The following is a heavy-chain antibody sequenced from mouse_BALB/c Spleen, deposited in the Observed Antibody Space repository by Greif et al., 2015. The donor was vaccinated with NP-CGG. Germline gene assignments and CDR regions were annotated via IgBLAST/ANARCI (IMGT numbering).Heavy chain of an antibody. Sequence: EVQGAESGGGLVKPGGSLKLSCAASGFAFSSYDMSWVRQTPEKGLEWVATISSGGSYTYYPDSVKGRFTISRDNARNALYLQMNSLRSEDTALDYCARHRNCMYVGYAMDYEGPGTSGTVSS. V-gene: IGHV5-9*02. CDR3: ARHRNCMYVGYAMDY. D-gene: IGHD2-10*02. CDR2: ISSGGSYT. CDR1: GFAFSSYD. J-gene: IGHJ4*01.